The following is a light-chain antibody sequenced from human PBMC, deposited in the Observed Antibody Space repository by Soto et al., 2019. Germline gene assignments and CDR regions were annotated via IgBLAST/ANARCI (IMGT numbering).Light chain of an antibody. CDR2: EVS. V-gene: IGLV2-14*01. Sequence: QSALTQPASVSGSPGQSITISCTGTTRNLADYNYVSWYQQHPGKAPKLMIYEVSHRPSGVSNRFSGSKSGNTASLTISGLQADDEAEYYCASNPSGSTLWRFGTGTKRTVL. CDR3: ASNPSGSTLWR. J-gene: IGLJ1*01. CDR1: TRNLADYNY.